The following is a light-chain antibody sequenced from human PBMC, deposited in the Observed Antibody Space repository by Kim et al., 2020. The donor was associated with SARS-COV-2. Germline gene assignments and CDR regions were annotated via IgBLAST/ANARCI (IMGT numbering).Light chain of an antibody. V-gene: IGKV3-20*01. CDR2: GAS. CDR1: PSVSSSY. CDR3: QYYGTSLT. J-gene: IGKJ3*01. Sequence: EERASLCCRDSPSVSSSYLACDQQKPGQAPRLLIYGASSRATGIPDRFSGSGSGTDFTLSISRLEPEDIAVYYCQYYGTSLTFGPGTKVDIK.